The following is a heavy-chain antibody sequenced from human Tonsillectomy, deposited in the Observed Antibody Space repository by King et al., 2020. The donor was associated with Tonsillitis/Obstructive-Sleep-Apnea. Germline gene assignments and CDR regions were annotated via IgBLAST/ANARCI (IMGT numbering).Heavy chain of an antibody. Sequence: TLKESGPALVKPTQTLTLTCTFSGFSLSTSGMCVNWIRQPPGKALEWLARIDWDDDKYYSTSLKIRLTISKDTSKNQVVLTMTNMDPVDTATYYCARIPGYSSSFNYMDVWGKGTTVTVSS. CDR3: ARIPGYSSSFNYMDV. V-gene: IGHV2-70*11. J-gene: IGHJ6*03. CDR1: GFSLSTSGMC. D-gene: IGHD6-6*01. CDR2: IDWDDDK.